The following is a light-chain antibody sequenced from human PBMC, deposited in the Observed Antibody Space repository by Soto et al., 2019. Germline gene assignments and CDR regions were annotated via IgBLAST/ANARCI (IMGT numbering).Light chain of an antibody. V-gene: IGLV2-14*01. CDR1: SSDVGGYNY. CDR2: EVS. CDR3: SSYTSGSTWV. Sequence: QSALTQPASVSGSPGQSITISCTGTSSDVGGYNYVSWYQQHPGKAPKLMIYEVSNRPSGVANRVSGSKSGNTASLTISGLQAEDDDDYYCSSYTSGSTWVFGGGTKLTVL. J-gene: IGLJ3*02.